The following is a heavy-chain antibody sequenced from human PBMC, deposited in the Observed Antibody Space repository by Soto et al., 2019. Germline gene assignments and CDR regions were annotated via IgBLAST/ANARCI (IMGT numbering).Heavy chain of an antibody. D-gene: IGHD3-10*01. Sequence: QVQLVQSGAEVKKPGSSVKVSCKASGYTFTKYTIHWVRQAPGQRLEWMGCINTGKGDTRYSEKFQNRVTITRDTSASTVYMELSSLTSEDTAVYYCARDRYYGSGTYNYFDYWGQGTLVTVSS. CDR3: ARDRYYGSGTYNYFDY. J-gene: IGHJ4*02. CDR1: GYTFTKYT. CDR2: INTGKGDT. V-gene: IGHV1-3*04.